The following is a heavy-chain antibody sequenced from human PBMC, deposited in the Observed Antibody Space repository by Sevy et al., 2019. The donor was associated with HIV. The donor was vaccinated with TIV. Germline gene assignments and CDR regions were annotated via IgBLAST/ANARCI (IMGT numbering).Heavy chain of an antibody. CDR3: AAFCSSSACYSRSGFDY. D-gene: IGHD2-2*01. Sequence: GESLKISCAASGFSFSDYYMTWIRQAPGKGLEWVSYISSTSTDIHYAESVKGRFAISRDNAKNSLYLQMNSLRAEDTAVYFCAAFCSSSACYSRSGFDYWGQGALVTVSS. CDR1: GFSFSDYY. V-gene: IGHV3-11*01. J-gene: IGHJ4*02. CDR2: ISSTSTDI.